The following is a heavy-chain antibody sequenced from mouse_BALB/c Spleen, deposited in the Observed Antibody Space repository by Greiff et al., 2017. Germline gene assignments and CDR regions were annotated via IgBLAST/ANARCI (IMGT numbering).Heavy chain of an antibody. Sequence: QVQLQQSGPELVKPGASVKISCKASGYAFSSSWMNWVKQRPGQGLEWIGRIYPGDGDTNYNGKFKGKATLTADKSSRTAYMQLSILTSVDSAVYFCARSRLRADFDYWGQGTTLTVSS. V-gene: IGHV1-82*01. CDR3: ARSRLRADFDY. CDR1: GYAFSSSW. D-gene: IGHD1-1*01. CDR2: IYPGDGDT. J-gene: IGHJ2*01.